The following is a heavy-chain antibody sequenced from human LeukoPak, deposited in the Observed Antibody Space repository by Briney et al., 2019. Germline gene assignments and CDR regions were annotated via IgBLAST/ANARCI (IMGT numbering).Heavy chain of an antibody. CDR1: GFTFSSYW. J-gene: IGHJ6*04. CDR2: INSDGSST. D-gene: IGHD7-27*01. V-gene: IGHV3-74*01. Sequence: GGSLRLSCAASGFTFSSYWMHWVRQAPGKGLVWVSRINSDGSSTSYADSVKGRFTISRDNAKNTLYLQMNSLRAEDTAVYYCARDRDWGWDYYYGMDVWGKGTTVTVSS. CDR3: ARDRDWGWDYYYGMDV.